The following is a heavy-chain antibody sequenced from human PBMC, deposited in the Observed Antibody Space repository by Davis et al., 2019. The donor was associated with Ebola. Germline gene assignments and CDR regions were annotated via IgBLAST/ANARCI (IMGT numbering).Heavy chain of an antibody. Sequence: MPSETLSLTCAVYGGSFSGYYWSWIRQPPGKGLEWIGEINHSGSTNYNPSLKSRVTISVDTFKNQFSLKLSSVTAADTAVYYCAREQTEYYYDSSGYYSQNWFDPWGQGTLVTVSS. CDR1: GGSFSGYY. V-gene: IGHV4-34*01. CDR2: INHSGST. J-gene: IGHJ5*02. D-gene: IGHD3-22*01. CDR3: AREQTEYYYDSSGYYSQNWFDP.